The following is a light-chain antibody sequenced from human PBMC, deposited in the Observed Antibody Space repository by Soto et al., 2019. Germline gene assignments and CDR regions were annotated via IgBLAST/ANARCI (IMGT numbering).Light chain of an antibody. CDR3: QQYDNSPAWT. CDR2: GAS. Sequence: EIVLTQSPGTLSLSPGERATLSCRASQSVSSRYLAWYQQKPGQAPRLLIYGASTRATGIPDRFSGSGSGADFTLTISRLEPEDFAVYYCQQYDNSPAWTVGQGTKVEIK. J-gene: IGKJ1*01. CDR1: QSVSSRY. V-gene: IGKV3-20*01.